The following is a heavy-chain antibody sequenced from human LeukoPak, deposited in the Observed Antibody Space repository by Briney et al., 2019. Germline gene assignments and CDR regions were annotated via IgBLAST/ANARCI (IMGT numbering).Heavy chain of an antibody. Sequence: PGGSLRLSWAASGFTFSSYGMHWVRQAPGKGLGWVGFIWYDGSNKYDADSVKGRFTIYRDNSKNTLYLKMNRLRAEDTAVYYCARARSITISPLKSWFDPWGQGTLVTVSS. CDR2: IWYDGSNK. J-gene: IGHJ5*02. CDR3: ARARSITISPLKSWFDP. D-gene: IGHD3-3*01. V-gene: IGHV3-33*01. CDR1: GFTFSSYG.